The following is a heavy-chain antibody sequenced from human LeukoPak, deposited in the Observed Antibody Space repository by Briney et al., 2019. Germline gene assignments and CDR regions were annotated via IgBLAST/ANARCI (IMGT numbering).Heavy chain of an antibody. D-gene: IGHD6-19*01. J-gene: IGHJ4*02. V-gene: IGHV3-23*01. CDR3: ARDQRALAGTCFDN. CDR2: ISGSGNSP. CDR1: GFTFNNYA. Sequence: PGGSLRLSCAASGFTFNNYAMTWVRQAPGKGLEWVADISGSGNSPNCADSVKGRFTISRDNSNNTLYLQMKTLSAEDTAVYHCARDQRALAGTCFDNWGQGTLVSVSS.